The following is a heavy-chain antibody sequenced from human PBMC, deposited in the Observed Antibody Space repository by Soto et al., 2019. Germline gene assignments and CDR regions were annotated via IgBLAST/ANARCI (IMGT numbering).Heavy chain of an antibody. D-gene: IGHD2-2*01. Sequence: QVQLVQSGAEVKKPGSSVKVSCKASGGTFSSYAISWVRQAPGQGLEWMGGLIPIFGTANYAQKFQGRVTITADESTSTAYMALSSLRSEDTAVYYCARKGIVVVPAAPAYYYYYGMDVWGQGTTVTVSS. J-gene: IGHJ6*02. V-gene: IGHV1-69*01. CDR1: GGTFSSYA. CDR2: LIPIFGTA. CDR3: ARKGIVVVPAAPAYYYYYGMDV.